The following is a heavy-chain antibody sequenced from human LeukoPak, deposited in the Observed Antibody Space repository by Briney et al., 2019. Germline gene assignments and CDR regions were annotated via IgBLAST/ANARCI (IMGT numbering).Heavy chain of an antibody. D-gene: IGHD2/OR15-2a*01. Sequence: GASVKVSCKASGYTFTNYYMHWVRQAPGQGLEWMGIINPSGDSTRYAQNFQCRVIMTSVTSTSTVYMELSSLRSEDTAVYYCAREANSTDYWGQGTPVTVSS. CDR2: INPSGDST. CDR1: GYTFTNYY. CDR3: AREANSTDY. J-gene: IGHJ4*02. V-gene: IGHV1-46*01.